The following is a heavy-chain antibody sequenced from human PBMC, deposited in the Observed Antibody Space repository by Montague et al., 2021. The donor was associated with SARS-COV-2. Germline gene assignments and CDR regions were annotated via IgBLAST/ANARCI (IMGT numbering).Heavy chain of an antibody. J-gene: IGHJ4*02. D-gene: IGHD3-3*01. V-gene: IGHV4-34*01. CDR2: INHSGSS. CDR3: ARAQKTISGMLIPPYYFDF. Sequence: SETRSLTCAVYGGSFNDYYWTWIRQPPGKGLEWIGEINHSGSSNYNPSLKNRVSISVDKSKNQFSLTLTSLTAADTAVYYCARAQKTISGMLIPPYYFDFWGQGTLVTVSS. CDR1: GGSFNDYY.